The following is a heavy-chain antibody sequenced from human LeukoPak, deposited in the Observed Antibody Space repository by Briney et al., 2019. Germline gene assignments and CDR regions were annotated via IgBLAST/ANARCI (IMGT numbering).Heavy chain of an antibody. J-gene: IGHJ3*02. CDR1: GVSFSGYY. D-gene: IGHD2-2*01. Sequence: SETLSLTCAVYGVSFSGYYWSWVRQPPGKGLEWVGEINHSGSTNYNPSLKSRVTISVDTSKNQFSLKLSSVTAAYTAVYYCARGDIVVVPAAVFDIWGQGTMVTVSS. CDR3: ARGDIVVVPAAVFDI. CDR2: INHSGST. V-gene: IGHV4-34*01.